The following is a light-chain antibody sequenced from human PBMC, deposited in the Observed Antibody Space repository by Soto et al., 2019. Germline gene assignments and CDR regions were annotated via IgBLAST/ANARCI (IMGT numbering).Light chain of an antibody. CDR1: QSVTGTN. V-gene: IGKV3-20*01. CDR3: HQYGSSLGT. CDR2: DAV. Sequence: EVGLTQSPGTLSLSPGEGATLSCRASQSVTGTNLAWYQQRAGQAPRLLIYDAVRRATGIPDRFSGSGSGTDFTLTISRLEPEDFAVYYCHQYGSSLGTFGQGTKVDIK. J-gene: IGKJ2*01.